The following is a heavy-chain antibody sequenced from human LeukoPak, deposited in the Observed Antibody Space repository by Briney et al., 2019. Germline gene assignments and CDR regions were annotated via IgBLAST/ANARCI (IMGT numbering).Heavy chain of an antibody. D-gene: IGHD2-2*01. Sequence: ESGPGLVKPSGTLSLTCAVSGGSISSNWWSWVRQPPGKGLEWIGEVYHSGNTNYNPSLKSRVTMSVDTSKNQFSLKLSSVTAADTAVYYCARSEGIHCSSTSCPPDYWGQGTLVTVSS. V-gene: IGHV4-4*02. CDR1: GGSISSNW. J-gene: IGHJ4*02. CDR2: VYHSGNT. CDR3: ARSEGIHCSSTSCPPDY.